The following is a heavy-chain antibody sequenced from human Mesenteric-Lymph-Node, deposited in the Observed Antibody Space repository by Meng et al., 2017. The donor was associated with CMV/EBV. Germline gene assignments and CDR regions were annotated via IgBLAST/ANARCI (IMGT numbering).Heavy chain of an antibody. J-gene: IGHJ4*02. D-gene: IGHD4-23*01. V-gene: IGHV1-18*01. CDR3: ARSTTRHDNGGHCPLYDY. CDR1: GYTFTNYD. CDR2: VSVYNG. Sequence: ASVKVSCKASGYTFTNYDISWVRQAPGQGLEWMGWVSVYNGREVQGGVTMTTDTSTSTAYMELRSLRSDDTAVYYCARSTTRHDNGGHCPLYDYWGQGTLVTVSS.